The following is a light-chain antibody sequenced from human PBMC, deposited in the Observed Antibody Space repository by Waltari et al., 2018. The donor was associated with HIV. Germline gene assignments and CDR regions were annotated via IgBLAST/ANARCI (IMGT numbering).Light chain of an antibody. V-gene: IGLV1-47*01. CDR3: AVWDDSLGGAV. CDR1: GSNIGTYS. J-gene: IGLJ2*01. CDR2: MND. Sequence: QSVVTQPPSASGTPGQRVTISCSGSGSNIGTYSVNLYQHFPGTAPQLLIYMNDPRPSGVPGRFSGSRSGTSASLAISGLQYDDEADYYCAVWDDSLGGAVFGGGTKLTVL.